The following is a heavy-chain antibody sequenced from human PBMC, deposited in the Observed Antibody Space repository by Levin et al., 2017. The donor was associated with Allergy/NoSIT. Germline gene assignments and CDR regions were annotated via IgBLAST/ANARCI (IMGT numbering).Heavy chain of an antibody. J-gene: IGHJ3*02. CDR1: GYTFTSYY. CDR2: INPSGGST. CDR3: ARERPVAESELHDAFDI. V-gene: IGHV1-46*01. Sequence: ASVKVSCKASGYTFTSYYMHWVRQAPGQGLEWMGIINPSGGSTSYAQKFQGRVTMTRDTSTSTVYMELSSLRSEDTAVYYCARERPVAESELHDAFDIWGQGTMVTVSS. D-gene: IGHD4-23*01.